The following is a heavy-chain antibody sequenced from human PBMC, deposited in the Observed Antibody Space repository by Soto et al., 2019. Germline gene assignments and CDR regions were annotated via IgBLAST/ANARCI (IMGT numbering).Heavy chain of an antibody. J-gene: IGHJ6*02. Sequence: PGGSLRLSCAASGFTFSSYGMHWVRQAPGKGLEWVAVISYDGSNKYYADSVKGRFTISRDNSKNTLYLQMNSLRAEDTAVYYCAKRGYCSGGSCYGPLDYYYGMDVWGQGTTVTVSS. CDR3: AKRGYCSGGSCYGPLDYYYGMDV. D-gene: IGHD2-15*01. CDR1: GFTFSSYG. CDR2: ISYDGSNK. V-gene: IGHV3-30*18.